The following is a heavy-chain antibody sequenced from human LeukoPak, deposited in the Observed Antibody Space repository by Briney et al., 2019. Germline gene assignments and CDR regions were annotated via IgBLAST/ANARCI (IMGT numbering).Heavy chain of an antibody. CDR2: ISYDGSNK. CDR1: GFTFSSYA. D-gene: IGHD3-16*01. J-gene: IGHJ4*02. V-gene: IGHV3-30-3*01. Sequence: PGRSLRLSCAASGFTFSSYAMHWVRQAPGKGLEWVAVISYDGSNKYYADSVKGRFTISRGNSKNTLYLQMNSLRAEDTAVYHCAKFDYGDYWGQGTLVTVSS. CDR3: AKFDYGDY.